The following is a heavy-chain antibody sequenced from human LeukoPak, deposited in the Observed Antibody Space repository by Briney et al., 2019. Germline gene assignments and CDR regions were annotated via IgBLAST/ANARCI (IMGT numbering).Heavy chain of an antibody. V-gene: IGHV1-69*04. CDR2: TIAILGIA. CDR1: GYTFTSYD. D-gene: IGHD2-2*01. Sequence: SVKVSCKASGYTFTSYDINWVRQAPGQGLEWMGRTIAILGIANYAQKFQGRVTITADKSTSTAYMELSSLRSEDTAVYYCARVESTSRYGCIDYWSQGTLVTVSS. CDR3: ARVESTSRYGCIDY. J-gene: IGHJ4*02.